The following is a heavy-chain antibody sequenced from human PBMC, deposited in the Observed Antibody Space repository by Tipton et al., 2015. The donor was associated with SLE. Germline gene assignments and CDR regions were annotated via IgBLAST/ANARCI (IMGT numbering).Heavy chain of an antibody. V-gene: IGHV4-39*07. D-gene: IGHD3-10*01. CDR1: GGSISSGGYY. CDR2: NNHSGST. Sequence: TLSLTCTVSGGSISSGGYYWSWIRQPPGKGLEWIGENNHSGSTNYNPSLKSRVTISVDTSKNQFSLKLSSVTAADTAVYYCARGVVRFDYWGQGTLVTVSS. J-gene: IGHJ4*02. CDR3: ARGVVRFDY.